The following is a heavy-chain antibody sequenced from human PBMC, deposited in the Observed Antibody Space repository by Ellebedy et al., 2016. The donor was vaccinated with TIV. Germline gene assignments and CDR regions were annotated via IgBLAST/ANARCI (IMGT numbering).Heavy chain of an antibody. Sequence: MPSETLSLTCTVSGASISGYYWGWIRQPPGKTLEWIGYIYYSGSTNYNPSLKSRVTISVDTSKKQFSLKLSFVTAADTAVYYCARGGYISSWLDSDYYYGMDVWGQGTTVTVSS. V-gene: IGHV4-59*01. D-gene: IGHD6-13*01. J-gene: IGHJ6*02. CDR1: GASISGYY. CDR3: ARGGYISSWLDSDYYYGMDV. CDR2: IYYSGST.